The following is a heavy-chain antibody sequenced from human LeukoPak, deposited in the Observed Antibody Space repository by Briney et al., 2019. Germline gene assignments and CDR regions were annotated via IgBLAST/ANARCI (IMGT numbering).Heavy chain of an antibody. V-gene: IGHV3-23*01. CDR3: AKYCSGATCSGY. D-gene: IGHD2-15*01. Sequence: GGSLRLSCAASRFTFSSYSMCWVRQAPGKGPEWVSCIKESGDITYYADSVKGRFTISRDNSKNTLYLQMNSLRAEDTAKYYCAKYCSGATCSGYWGQGNLVTVSS. CDR2: IKESGDIT. J-gene: IGHJ4*02. CDR1: RFTFSSYS.